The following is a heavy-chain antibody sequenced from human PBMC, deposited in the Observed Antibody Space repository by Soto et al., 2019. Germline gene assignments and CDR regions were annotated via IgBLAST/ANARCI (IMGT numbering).Heavy chain of an antibody. J-gene: IGHJ6*02. CDR2: ISAYNGNT. CDR3: ARDMTDVVVVPAADYYYGMDV. D-gene: IGHD2-2*01. CDR1: GYTFTSYG. Sequence: QVQLVQSGAEVKKPGASVKVSCKASGYTFTSYGISWVRQAPGQGLEWMGWISAYNGNTNYAQKLQGRVTMTTDTSTSTADMELRSLRSDDTAVYYCARDMTDVVVVPAADYYYGMDVWGQGTTVTVSS. V-gene: IGHV1-18*04.